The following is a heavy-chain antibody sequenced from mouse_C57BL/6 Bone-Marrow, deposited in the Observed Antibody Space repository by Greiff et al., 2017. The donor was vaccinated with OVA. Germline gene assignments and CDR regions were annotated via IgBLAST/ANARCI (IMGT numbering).Heavy chain of an antibody. CDR1: GFNIKDDY. Sequence: VQLQQSGAELVRPGASVKLSCTASGFNIKDDYMHWVKQRPEQGLEWIGWIDPENGDTEYASKFQGKATITVDTSSNTAYLQLSSLTSENTSVYYCTTPDYYGSSFYAVDYWGQGTSVTVSS. CDR3: TTPDYYGSSFYAVDY. J-gene: IGHJ4*01. CDR2: IDPENGDT. D-gene: IGHD1-1*01. V-gene: IGHV14-4*01.